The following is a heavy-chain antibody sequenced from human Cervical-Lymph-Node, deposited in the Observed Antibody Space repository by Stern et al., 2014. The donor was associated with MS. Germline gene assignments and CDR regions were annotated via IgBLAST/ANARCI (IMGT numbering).Heavy chain of an antibody. CDR1: GFPLTEFS. D-gene: IGHD2-15*01. J-gene: IGHJ4*02. CDR2: FDPEHGET. Sequence: QDQLVQSGAEVKKPGASVKVSCRVSGFPLTEFSMHWVRQAPGKGLEWMGRFDPEHGETLYAKKFQGRVTMTEGTSTDTASLGMRSLPSEDTAVFYCLGWSSILGVGVGGYDYWGQGTLVTVSS. CDR3: LGWSSILGVGVGGYDY. V-gene: IGHV1-24*01.